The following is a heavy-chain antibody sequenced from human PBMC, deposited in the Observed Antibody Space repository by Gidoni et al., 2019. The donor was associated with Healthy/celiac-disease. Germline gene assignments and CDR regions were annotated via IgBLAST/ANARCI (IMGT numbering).Heavy chain of an antibody. CDR3: ASRVGEYSSSFQDY. CDR2: MKHSGST. D-gene: IGHD6-6*01. CDR1: GGSFSGYY. Sequence: QVQLQQWGAGLLKPSETLSITCAVYGGSFSGYYWSWIRPPPGKGLEWIWEMKHSGSTNYNPSLKSRVTISVDTSKNQFSLKLSSVTAADTAVYYCASRVGEYSSSFQDYWGQGTLVTVSS. J-gene: IGHJ4*02. V-gene: IGHV4-34*01.